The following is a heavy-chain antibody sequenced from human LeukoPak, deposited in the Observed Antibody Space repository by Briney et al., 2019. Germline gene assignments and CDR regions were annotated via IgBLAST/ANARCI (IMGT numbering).Heavy chain of an antibody. CDR2: INEVGTKE. Sequence: PGGSLRLSCAASGFILSDYWMNWVRQVPGKGLEWVANINEVGTKEDYVDSVRGRFTISRDNTKNTLYLQMNSLRAEDTALYYCATRESSMARTYWGQGTLVTVSS. J-gene: IGHJ4*02. CDR3: ATRESSMARTY. V-gene: IGHV3-7*01. CDR1: GFILSDYW. D-gene: IGHD3-10*01.